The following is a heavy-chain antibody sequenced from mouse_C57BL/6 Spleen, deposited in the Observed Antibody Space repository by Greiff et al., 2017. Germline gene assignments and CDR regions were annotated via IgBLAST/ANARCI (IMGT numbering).Heavy chain of an antibody. V-gene: IGHV5-17*01. CDR2: ISSGSSTI. CDR3: ARGDLDY. J-gene: IGHJ2*01. CDR1: GFTFSDYG. Sequence: EVKLMESGGGLVKPGGSLKLSCAASGFTFSDYGMHWVRQAPEQGLEWVAYISSGSSTIYYADTVKGRFTISRDNAKNTLFLQMTSLRSEDTAMYYCARGDLDYWGQGTTLTVSS.